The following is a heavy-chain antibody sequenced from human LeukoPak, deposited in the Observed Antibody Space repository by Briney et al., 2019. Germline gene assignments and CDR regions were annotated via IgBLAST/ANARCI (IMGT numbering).Heavy chain of an antibody. CDR3: ARDSGEQLDY. Sequence: SETLSLTCTVSGGSISSYYWSWIRQPPGKGLEWIGYIYYSGSTNYNPSLKSRVTISVDTSKNQFSLKLSSVTAVDTAVYYCARDSGEQLDYWGQGTLVTVSS. CDR2: IYYSGST. D-gene: IGHD1/OR15-1a*01. V-gene: IGHV4-59*12. CDR1: GGSISSYY. J-gene: IGHJ4*02.